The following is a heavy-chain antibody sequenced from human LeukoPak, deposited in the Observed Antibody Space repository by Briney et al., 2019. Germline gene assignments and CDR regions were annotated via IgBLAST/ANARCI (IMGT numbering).Heavy chain of an antibody. CDR1: GFSFSHYS. J-gene: IGHJ6*02. Sequence: GGSLRLSCAASGFSFSHYSMTWARQASGKGLEWISYIGVGGRPTNYADSVKARFTISRDDAQNSLYLQMNSLRAEDTAVYYCAKNTWKSSDSGRGRMDVWDQGTTVTVSS. CDR3: AKNTWKSSDSGRGRMDV. D-gene: IGHD3-10*01. CDR2: IGVGGRPT. V-gene: IGHV3-48*01.